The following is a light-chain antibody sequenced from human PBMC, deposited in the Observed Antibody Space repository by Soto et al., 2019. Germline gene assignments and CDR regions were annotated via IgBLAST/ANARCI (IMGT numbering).Light chain of an antibody. CDR2: TAS. CDR1: QSITSS. CDR3: QQTYVTVYT. V-gene: IGKV1-39*01. Sequence: DIQMTQSPSSLSASVGDRATITCRARQSITSSLNWYQQKPWEAPKLLIHTASSLQSGVPSKFSGGGSGTDFTLTISSLEPEDSAIYCCQQTYVTVYTFGQGNHLQIK. J-gene: IGKJ2*01.